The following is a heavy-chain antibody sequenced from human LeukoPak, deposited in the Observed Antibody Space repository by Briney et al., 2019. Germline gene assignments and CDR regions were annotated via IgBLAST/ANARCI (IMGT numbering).Heavy chain of an antibody. D-gene: IGHD3-22*01. CDR1: GGSISSGGYY. Sequence: SQTLSLTCTVSGGSISSGGYYWSWIRQHPGKGLGWIGYIYYSGSTYYNPSLKSRVTISVDTSKNQFSLKLSSVTAADTAVYYCASSGYYSYYFDYWGQGTLVTVSS. V-gene: IGHV4-31*03. CDR3: ASSGYYSYYFDY. CDR2: IYYSGST. J-gene: IGHJ4*02.